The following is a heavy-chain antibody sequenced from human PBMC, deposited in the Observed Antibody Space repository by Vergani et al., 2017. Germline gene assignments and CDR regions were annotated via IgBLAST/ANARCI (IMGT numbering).Heavy chain of an antibody. J-gene: IGHJ3*02. CDR1: GFIFSSYA. CDR3: AKDRGRLNYRYSSDAFDI. D-gene: IGHD5-18*01. Sequence: EVQLLESGGGLVQPGGSLRLSCAASGFIFSSYAMSWVRQAPGKGLEWVSAISGSGGSTYYADSVKGRFTISRDNSKNTLYLQMNSLRAEDTAVYYCAKDRGRLNYRYSSDAFDIWGQGTMVTVSS. V-gene: IGHV3-23*01. CDR2: ISGSGGST.